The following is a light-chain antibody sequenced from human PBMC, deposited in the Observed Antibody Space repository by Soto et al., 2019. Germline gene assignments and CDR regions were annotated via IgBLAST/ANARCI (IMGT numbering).Light chain of an antibody. CDR2: AAS. CDR3: QQSYSTLTYT. CDR1: QSIRSY. V-gene: IGKV1-39*01. Sequence: DIQMTQSPSSLSASVGDRVTITCRASQSIRSYLNWYQQKPGKAPKLLIYAASSLQSGVPSRFSGSGSGTDFTLTISSLQPEDFATYYCQQSYSTLTYTFGQGTKLEIK. J-gene: IGKJ2*01.